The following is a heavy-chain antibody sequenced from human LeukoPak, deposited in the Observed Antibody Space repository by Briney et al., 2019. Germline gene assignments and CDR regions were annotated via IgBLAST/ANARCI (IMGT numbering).Heavy chain of an antibody. CDR1: GFTFSSYE. CDR3: ANSGGTWRLDN. D-gene: IGHD6-25*01. Sequence: TGGSLRLSCAASGFTFSSYEMNWVRQAPGKGLEWVSYISSSGSTIYYADSVKGRFTISRDNAKNSLYLQMNSLRAEDTAVYYCANSGGTWRLDNWGQGTLVTVSS. J-gene: IGHJ4*02. CDR2: ISSSGSTI. V-gene: IGHV3-48*03.